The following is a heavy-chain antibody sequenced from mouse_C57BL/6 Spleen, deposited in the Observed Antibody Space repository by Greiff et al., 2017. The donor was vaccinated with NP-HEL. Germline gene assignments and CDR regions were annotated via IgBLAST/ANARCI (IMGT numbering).Heavy chain of an antibody. V-gene: IGHV1-15*01. CDR2: IDPETGGT. D-gene: IGHD1-1*02. CDR3: TRSGLPSRWSMDY. J-gene: IGHJ4*01. Sequence: VQLQQSGAELVRPGASVTLSCKASGYTFTDYEMHWVKQTPVHGLEWIGAIDPETGGTAYNQKFKGKAILTADKSSSTAYMELRSLTSEDSAVYYCTRSGLPSRWSMDYWGQGTSVTVSS. CDR1: GYTFTDYE.